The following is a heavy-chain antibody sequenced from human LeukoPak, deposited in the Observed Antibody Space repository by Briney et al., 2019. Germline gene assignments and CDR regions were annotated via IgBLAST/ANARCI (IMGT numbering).Heavy chain of an antibody. Sequence: ASVKVSCKTSGYIFTGYYIHWVRQAPGQGLEWMGWINPNGGGTTYGQRFQGRVTMTRDTSISTAYMELSRLRSDDTAVYYCARDGERRTPAAAGNGEVDYWGQGTLVTVPS. D-gene: IGHD6-13*01. V-gene: IGHV1-2*02. CDR2: INPNGGGT. CDR3: ARDGERRTPAAAGNGEVDY. J-gene: IGHJ4*02. CDR1: GYIFTGYY.